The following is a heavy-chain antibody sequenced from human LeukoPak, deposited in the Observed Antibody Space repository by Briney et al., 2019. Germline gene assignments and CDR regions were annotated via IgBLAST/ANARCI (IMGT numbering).Heavy chain of an antibody. J-gene: IGHJ4*02. D-gene: IGHD6-19*01. V-gene: IGHV3-23*01. CDR2: ISGSGGST. CDR1: GFTFSNYA. Sequence: GGSLRLSCAASGFTFSNYAMHWVRQAPGKGLEWVSAISGSGGSTYYADSVKGRFTISRDNSKNTLYLQMNSLRAEDTAVYYCAKDLGSSGWYFKGYFDYWGQGTLVAVSS. CDR3: AKDLGSSGWYFKGYFDY.